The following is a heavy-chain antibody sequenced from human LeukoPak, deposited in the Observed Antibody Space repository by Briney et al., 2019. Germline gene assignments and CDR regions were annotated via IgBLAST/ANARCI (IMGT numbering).Heavy chain of an antibody. CDR2: ISSSSSYI. CDR1: GFTFSSYS. V-gene: IGHV3-21*01. D-gene: IGHD5-18*01. Sequence: GGSLRLSCVASGFTFSSYSMKWVRQVPGKGLEWVSSISSSSSYIYYADSVKGRFTISRDNAKNSLYLQMNSLRAEDTAVYYCARDVNTAGDYWGQGTLVTVSS. CDR3: ARDVNTAGDY. J-gene: IGHJ4*02.